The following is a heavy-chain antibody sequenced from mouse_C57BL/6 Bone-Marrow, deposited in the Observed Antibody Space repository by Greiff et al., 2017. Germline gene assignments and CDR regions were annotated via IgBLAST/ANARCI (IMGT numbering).Heavy chain of an antibody. CDR2: INPSSGYT. V-gene: IGHV1-4*01. Sequence: QVQLKESGAELARPGASVKMSCKASGYTFTSYTMHWVKQRPGQGLEWIGYINPSSGYTKYNQKFKDKATLTADKSSSTAYMQLSSLTSVDSAVYDCARHGYCDYGGQGTTLTVSP. CDR3: ARHGYCDY. D-gene: IGHD1-1*02. CDR1: GYTFTSYT. J-gene: IGHJ2*01.